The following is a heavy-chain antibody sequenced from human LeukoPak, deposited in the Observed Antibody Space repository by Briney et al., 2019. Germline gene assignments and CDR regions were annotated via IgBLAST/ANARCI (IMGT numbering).Heavy chain of an antibody. J-gene: IGHJ6*03. CDR1: GFTFSSYG. CDR3: AKVDGLRYFDWLLTYYYYYMDV. D-gene: IGHD3-9*01. CDR2: ISYDGSNK. Sequence: GGSLRLSCAASGFTFSSYGMHWVRQAPGKGLEWVAVISYDGSNKYYADSVKGRFTISRDNSKNTLYLQMNSLRAEDTAVYYCAKVDGLRYFDWLLTYYYYYMDVWGKGTTVTISS. V-gene: IGHV3-30*18.